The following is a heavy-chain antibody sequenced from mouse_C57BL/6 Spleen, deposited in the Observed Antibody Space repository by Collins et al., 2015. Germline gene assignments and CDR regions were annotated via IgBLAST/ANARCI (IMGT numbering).Heavy chain of an antibody. J-gene: IGHJ4*01. Sequence: DVQLQESGPGLVKPSQSLSLTCSVTGYSITSGYYWNWIRQFPGNKLEWMGYISYDGSNNYNPSLKNRISITRDTSKNQFFLKLNSVTTEDTATYSCARRDYNYAMDYWGQGTSVTVSS. V-gene: IGHV3-6*01. CDR1: GYSITSGYY. CDR3: ARRDYNYAMDY. D-gene: IGHD2-13*01. CDR2: ISYDGSN.